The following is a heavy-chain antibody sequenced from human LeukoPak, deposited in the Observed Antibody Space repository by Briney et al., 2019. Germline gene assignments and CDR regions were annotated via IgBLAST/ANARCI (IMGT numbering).Heavy chain of an antibody. J-gene: IGHJ4*02. D-gene: IGHD6-19*01. Sequence: SETLSLTCTVSGGSIRRYYWSWIRQPPGKGLEWIGEINHSGSTNYNPSLRSRVTVSVHTSKNQLSLKLSSVTAADTAVYYCARQWLISPLFDYWGQGTLVTVSS. V-gene: IGHV4-34*01. CDR1: GGSIRRYY. CDR3: ARQWLISPLFDY. CDR2: INHSGST.